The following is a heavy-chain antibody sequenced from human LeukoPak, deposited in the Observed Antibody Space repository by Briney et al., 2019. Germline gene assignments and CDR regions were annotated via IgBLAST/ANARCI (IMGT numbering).Heavy chain of an antibody. V-gene: IGHV4-34*01. CDR2: INHSGST. Sequence: SETLSLTCAVYGGSFSGYYWSWIRQPPGKGLEWIGEINHSGSTNYNPSLKSRVTISVDTSKNQFSLKLSSVTAADTAVYYCARGAIVRGIITYYYYYYMDVWGKGATVTVSS. CDR3: ARGAIVRGIITYYYYYYMDV. J-gene: IGHJ6*03. CDR1: GGSFSGYY. D-gene: IGHD3-10*01.